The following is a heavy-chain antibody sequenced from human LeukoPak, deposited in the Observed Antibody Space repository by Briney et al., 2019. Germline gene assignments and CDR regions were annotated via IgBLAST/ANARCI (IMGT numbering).Heavy chain of an antibody. Sequence: GGSLRLSCVASGFSFDDYGMMWVRQAPGKGLEWVSGINWNGDSTAYADSVKGRFTISRDNAKNSLYLQMDSLRGEDTAWYYCAQDNGSGRGTLGAYWGQGILVTVSS. CDR3: AQDNGSGRGTLGAY. D-gene: IGHD3-10*01. V-gene: IGHV3-20*04. CDR2: INWNGDST. J-gene: IGHJ4*02. CDR1: GFSFDDYG.